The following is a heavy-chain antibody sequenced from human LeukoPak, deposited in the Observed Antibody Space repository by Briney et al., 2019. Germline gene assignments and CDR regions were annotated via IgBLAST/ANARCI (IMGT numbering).Heavy chain of an antibody. J-gene: IGHJ4*02. V-gene: IGHV3-9*01. CDR1: GFTFDDYA. CDR2: ISWNSGSI. D-gene: IGHD1-1*01. Sequence: PGGSVRLSCAASGFTFDDYAMHWVRQAPGKGLEWVSGISWNSGSIGYADSVKGRFTISRDNAKNSLYLQMNSLRAEDTAIYYCARDGGSLVVQPGDHWGQGTLVTVSS. CDR3: ARDGGSLVVQPGDH.